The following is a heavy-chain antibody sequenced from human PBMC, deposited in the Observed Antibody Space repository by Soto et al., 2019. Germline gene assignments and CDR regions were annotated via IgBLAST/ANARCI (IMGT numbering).Heavy chain of an antibody. CDR3: ARKDYYGSGIYYFDY. Sequence: GASVKVSCKPSGYTFTTYPIHWVRQAPGQSLEWMGWINPANGDTGYSQNFQGRVTITRDASASTAYMELSSLRSEDTAVYYCARKDYYGSGIYYFDYWGQGTLVTVSS. CDR1: GYTFTTYP. D-gene: IGHD3-10*01. CDR2: INPANGDT. J-gene: IGHJ4*02. V-gene: IGHV1-3*01.